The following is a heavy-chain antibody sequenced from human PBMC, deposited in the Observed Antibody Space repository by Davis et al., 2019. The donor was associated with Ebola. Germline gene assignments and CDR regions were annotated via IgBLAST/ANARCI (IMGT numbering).Heavy chain of an antibody. D-gene: IGHD2-21*01. CDR1: GGSFSGYY. V-gene: IGHV4-34*01. CDR3: ARGDWLYYYGMDV. Sequence: MPSETLSLTCAVYGGSFSGYYWSWIRQPPGKGLEWIGEINHSGSINYNPSLKSRVTISVDTSKNQFSLKLSSVTAADTAVYYCARGDWLYYYGMDVWGQGTTVTVSS. J-gene: IGHJ6*02. CDR2: INHSGSI.